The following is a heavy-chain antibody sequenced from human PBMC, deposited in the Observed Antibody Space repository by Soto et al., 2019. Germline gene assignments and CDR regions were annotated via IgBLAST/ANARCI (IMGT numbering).Heavy chain of an antibody. J-gene: IGHJ6*02. D-gene: IGHD6-6*01. CDR1: GFTVSSNY. Sequence: GGSLRLSCAASGFTVSSNYMSWVRQAPGKGLEWVSVIYSGGSTYYADSVKGRFTISRDNSKNTLYLQMNSLRAEDTAVYYCATPVRPYSSSSDGYYYYGMDVWGQGTTVTVSS. CDR2: IYSGGST. V-gene: IGHV3-53*01. CDR3: ATPVRPYSSSSDGYYYYGMDV.